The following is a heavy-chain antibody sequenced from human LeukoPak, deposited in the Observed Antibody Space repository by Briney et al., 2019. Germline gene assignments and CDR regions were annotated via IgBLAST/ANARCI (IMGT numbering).Heavy chain of an antibody. J-gene: IGHJ4*02. CDR3: ASPYYYASGSFDV. Sequence: GGSLRLPCAASGFTVSSNYMSWVRQAPGKGLEWVSEIYSDGRTYYAASVKGRFSISRDNSKNTVYLQMNSLRAEDTAVYYCASPYYYASGSFDVWGQGTLVTVSS. CDR1: GFTVSSNY. CDR2: IYSDGRT. V-gene: IGHV3-53*01. D-gene: IGHD3-10*01.